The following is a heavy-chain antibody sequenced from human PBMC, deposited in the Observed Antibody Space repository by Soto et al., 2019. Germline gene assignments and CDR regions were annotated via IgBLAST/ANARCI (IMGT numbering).Heavy chain of an antibody. CDR1: GDSVPSNSAA. D-gene: IGHD1-26*01. J-gene: IGHJ6*02. CDR3: ARDRWELPDYYYYYGMDV. Sequence: PSQTLSLTCAISGDSVPSNSAAWNWIRQSPSRGLEWLGRTYYRSKWYNDYAVSVKSRITINPDTSKNQFSLQLNSVTPEDTAVYYCARDRWELPDYYYYYGMDVWGQGTTVTVSS. CDR2: TYYRSKWYN. V-gene: IGHV6-1*01.